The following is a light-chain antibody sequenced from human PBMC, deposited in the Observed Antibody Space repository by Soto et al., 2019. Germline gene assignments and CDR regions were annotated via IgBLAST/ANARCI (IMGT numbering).Light chain of an antibody. CDR1: SGHGNYI. CDR2: LEGSGSY. J-gene: IGLJ3*02. CDR3: DTWDNNVWV. Sequence: QSVLTQSSSASASLGSSVTLTCTLSSGHGNYIIAWHQQQPGRAPRFLMKLEGSGSYHKGSGVPDRFLGSSSGADRYLSISNLQSEDDADYYCDTWDNNVWVFGGGTKLTVL. V-gene: IGLV4-60*03.